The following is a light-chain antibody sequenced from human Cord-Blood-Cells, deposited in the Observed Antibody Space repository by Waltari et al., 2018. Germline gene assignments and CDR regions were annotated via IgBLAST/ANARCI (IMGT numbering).Light chain of an antibody. V-gene: IGKV3-15*01. CDR3: QQYNNWPPKLFTP. CDR1: QSVSSN. J-gene: IGKJ2*01. CDR2: GAS. Sequence: EIVMTQSPATLSVSPGERATLSCRASQSVSSNLAWYQQKHGQAPRLLIYGASTRATGIPARFSGSGSGTEFTLTISSLQSEDFAVYYCQQYNNWPPKLFTPFGQGTKLEIK.